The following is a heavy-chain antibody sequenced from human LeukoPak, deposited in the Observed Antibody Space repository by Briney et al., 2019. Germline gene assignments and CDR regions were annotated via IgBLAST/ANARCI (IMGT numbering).Heavy chain of an antibody. CDR3: ARFRFGDYAYFDY. Sequence: SEALSLTCTVSGGSISSYYWSWIRQPPGKGLEWIGYIYYSGSTNYNPSLKSRVTISVDTSKNQFSLKLSSVIAADTAVYYCARFRFGDYAYFDYWGQGTLVTVSS. J-gene: IGHJ4*02. V-gene: IGHV4-59*01. CDR2: IYYSGST. CDR1: GGSISSYY. D-gene: IGHD4-17*01.